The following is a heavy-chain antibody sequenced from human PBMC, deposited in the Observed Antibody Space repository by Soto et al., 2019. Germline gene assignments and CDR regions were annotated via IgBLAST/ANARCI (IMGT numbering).Heavy chain of an antibody. CDR3: AKGRCDWDAANFDY. V-gene: IGHV3-23*01. J-gene: IGHJ4*02. Sequence: EVQLLESGGGLVQPGGSLRLSCEASGFIFRSYIMSWVRQAPGKGLEWVSALSGNGGTTFYPDSVKGRFTISRDNSKNTLYLQMSSLRAEDTAVYYCAKGRCDWDAANFDYWGQVTLVTVSS. CDR1: GFIFRSYI. CDR2: LSGNGGTT. D-gene: IGHD2-21*02.